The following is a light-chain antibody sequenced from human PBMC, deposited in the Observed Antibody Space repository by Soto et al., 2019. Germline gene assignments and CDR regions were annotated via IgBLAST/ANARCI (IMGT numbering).Light chain of an antibody. CDR2: XAS. V-gene: IGKV3D-20*02. CDR1: QRFSYY. Sequence: IELTQSPSALSLSLGESVTLSCRASQRFSYYFAWYQPKPGQAPRLLIYXASSRXTGVPDRCSGSESGTDFNLTISRMEPEDFAVYYGQHCRPYGESPTRPFGGGTKVDIK. CDR3: QHCRPYGESPTRP. J-gene: IGKJ4*02.